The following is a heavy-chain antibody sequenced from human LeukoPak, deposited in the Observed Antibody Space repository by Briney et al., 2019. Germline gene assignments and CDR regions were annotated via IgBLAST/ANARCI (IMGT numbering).Heavy chain of an antibody. J-gene: IGHJ5*02. CDR1: GYSISSGYY. CDR2: IYHSGST. D-gene: IGHD3-10*01. Sequence: SETLSLTCTVSGYSISSGYYWGWIRQPPGKGLEWIGSIYHSGSTYYNPSLKSRVTISVHTSKNQFSLRPSSVTAADTAVYYCARNRYYYGSRNYGVPNWFDPWGQGTLVTVSS. V-gene: IGHV4-38-2*02. CDR3: ARNRYYYGSRNYGVPNWFDP.